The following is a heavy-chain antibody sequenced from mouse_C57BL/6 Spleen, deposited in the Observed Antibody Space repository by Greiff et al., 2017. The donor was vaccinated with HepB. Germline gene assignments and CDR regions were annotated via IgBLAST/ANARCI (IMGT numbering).Heavy chain of an antibody. J-gene: IGHJ4*01. CDR3: ARGTVVATYYAMDY. V-gene: IGHV1-82*01. CDR2: IYPGDGDT. CDR1: SYAFSSSW. D-gene: IGHD1-1*01. Sequence: QVQLQQSGPELVKPGASVKISCKASSYAFSSSWMNWVKQRPGKGLEWIGRIYPGDGDTNYNGKFKGKATLTADKSSSTAYMQLSSLTSEDSAVYFCARGTVVATYYAMDYWGQGTSVTVSS.